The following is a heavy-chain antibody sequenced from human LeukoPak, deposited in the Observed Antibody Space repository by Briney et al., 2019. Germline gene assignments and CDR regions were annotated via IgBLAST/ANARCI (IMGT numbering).Heavy chain of an antibody. CDR2: VSASGGTT. J-gene: IGHJ4*02. CDR1: GFTCSDYG. Sequence: AGGSLRLSCASSGFTCSDYGMRWVRQAPGKGLEWVSAVSASGGTTYYEDYVKGRFTISRDNSKDTMYLQMNSLRAEDAAVYFCAKDLGATRSSFDYWGQGTLVTVFS. CDR3: AKDLGATRSSFDY. D-gene: IGHD1-26*01. V-gene: IGHV3-23*01.